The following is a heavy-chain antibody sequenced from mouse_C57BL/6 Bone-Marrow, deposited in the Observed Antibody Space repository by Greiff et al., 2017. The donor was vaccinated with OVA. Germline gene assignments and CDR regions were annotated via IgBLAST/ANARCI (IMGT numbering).Heavy chain of an antibody. V-gene: IGHV1-64*01. CDR3: ARGRYDYDRGHYYAMDY. CDR2: IHPNSGST. CDR1: GYTFTSYW. Sequence: QVQLQQPGAELVKPGASVKLSCKASGYTFTSYWMHWVKQRPGQGLEWIGMIHPNSGSTNYNEKFKSKATLTVDKSSSTAYMQLSSLTSEDSAVYYCARGRYDYDRGHYYAMDYWGQGTSVTVSS. J-gene: IGHJ4*01. D-gene: IGHD2-4*01.